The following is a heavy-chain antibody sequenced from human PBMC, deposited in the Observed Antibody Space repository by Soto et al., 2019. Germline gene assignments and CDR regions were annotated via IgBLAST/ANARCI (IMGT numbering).Heavy chain of an antibody. CDR1: GGTFNNYA. D-gene: IGHD3-10*01. CDR3: PRDTREITRVRGVIPYYIYHMDV. CDR2: IIPAFGTP. Sequence: QVQLAQSGAEVKKRGSSVKVSCRVSGGTFNNYAISWVRQAPGEGLEWMGGIIPAFGTPKYAQRFQDRVTISADVYAPTAYMELTSQRSDDTAVYYCPRDTREITRVRGVIPYYIYHMDVWGPGTTVAVSS. J-gene: IGHJ6*02. V-gene: IGHV1-69*01.